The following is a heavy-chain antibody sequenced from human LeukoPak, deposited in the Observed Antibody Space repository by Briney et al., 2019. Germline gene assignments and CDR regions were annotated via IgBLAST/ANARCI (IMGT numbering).Heavy chain of an antibody. J-gene: IGHJ4*02. CDR1: RYTFSSIS. CDR2: IRSSSTYI. V-gene: IGHV3-21*01. Sequence: GGSLRLLCVPWRYTFSSISMNWVPEAPGEGVECVSYIRSSSTYIYYADSLKGQFTLSRDTAKNSPYLQMNSLRAEDTAVYYCARYSGDALNYWGQGTLVTVSS. CDR3: ARYSGDALNY. D-gene: IGHD7-27*01.